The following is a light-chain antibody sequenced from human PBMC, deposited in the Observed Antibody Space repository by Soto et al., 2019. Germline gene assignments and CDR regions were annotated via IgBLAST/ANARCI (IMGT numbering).Light chain of an antibody. Sequence: QSALTQPASVSGSPGQSITISCTGTRSDVGSYNLVSWYQQHPGKAPKLMIYEGSKRPSGVSNRFSGSKSGNTASLTISGLQAEDEADYYCCSYAGSSTSWVFGGGTKVTVL. V-gene: IGLV2-23*01. J-gene: IGLJ3*02. CDR1: RSDVGSYNL. CDR3: CSYAGSSTSWV. CDR2: EGS.